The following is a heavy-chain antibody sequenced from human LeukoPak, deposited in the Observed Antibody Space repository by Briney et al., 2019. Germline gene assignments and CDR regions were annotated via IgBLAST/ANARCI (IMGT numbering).Heavy chain of an antibody. Sequence: SETLSLTCAVSGYSISSGYYWGWIRPPPGKGLEWIGSIYHSGSTYYNPSLKSRVTISVDTSKNQFSLKLSSVTAADTAVYYCARPRKWFSSSSGSLAWFDPWGQGTLVTVSS. CDR1: GYSISSGYY. D-gene: IGHD6-6*01. J-gene: IGHJ5*02. V-gene: IGHV4-38-2*01. CDR2: IYHSGST. CDR3: ARPRKWFSSSSGSLAWFDP.